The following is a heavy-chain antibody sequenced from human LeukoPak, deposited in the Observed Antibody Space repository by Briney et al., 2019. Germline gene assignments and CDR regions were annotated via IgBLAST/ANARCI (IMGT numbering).Heavy chain of an antibody. J-gene: IGHJ4*02. CDR2: IYYSGST. CDR1: GGSISSYY. D-gene: IGHD3-22*01. V-gene: IGHV4-59*12. CDR3: AREIVVVNYYFDY. Sequence: SETLSLTCTVSGGSISSYYWSWIRQPPGKGLEWIGSIYYSGSTYYNPSLKSRVTISVDTSKNQFSLKLSSVTAADTAVYYCAREIVVVNYYFDYWGQGTLVTVSS.